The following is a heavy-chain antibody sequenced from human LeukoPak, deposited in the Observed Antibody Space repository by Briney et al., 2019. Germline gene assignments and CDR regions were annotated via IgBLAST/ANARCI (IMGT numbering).Heavy chain of an antibody. J-gene: IGHJ6*03. CDR3: ARENTVTTSGDYYYYYYMDV. V-gene: IGHV4-59*01. Sequence: PSETLSLTCTVSGGSISSYYWSWIRQPPGKGLEWIGYIYYSGSTNYNPSLKSRVTISVDTSKNQFSLKLSSVTAADTAVYYCARENTVTTSGDYYYYYYMDVWGKGTTVTISS. CDR1: GGSISSYY. CDR2: IYYSGST. D-gene: IGHD4-17*01.